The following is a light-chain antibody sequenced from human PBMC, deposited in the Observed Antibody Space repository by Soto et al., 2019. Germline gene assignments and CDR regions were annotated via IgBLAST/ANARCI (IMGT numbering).Light chain of an antibody. CDR2: AAS. J-gene: IGKJ4*01. V-gene: IGKV1-39*01. CDR3: QRSFSTPLT. CDR1: QSISSY. Sequence: DLQMTQSPSSLSASVGDRVTITCRASQSISSYLHWYQQKPGKAPKLLIYAASSLQSGVPSRFSGSGSGTDFTLTISSLQPEDFSTYYCQRSFSTPLTFGGGTKVEIK.